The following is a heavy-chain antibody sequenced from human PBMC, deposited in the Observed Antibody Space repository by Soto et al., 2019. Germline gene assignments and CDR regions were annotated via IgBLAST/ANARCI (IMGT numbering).Heavy chain of an antibody. J-gene: IGHJ4*02. V-gene: IGHV3-23*01. CDR3: VTAILYGDYGGGVDY. CDR2: ISGSDGNT. CDR1: GFTFSSYA. Sequence: EVQVLESGGGLVQPGGSLRLSCAASGFTFSSYAMNWVRQAPGKGLEWVSSISGSDGNTYYADSVKGRFTISRDNSKNTLYLQMNSLRAEDTAVYFCVTAILYGDYGGGVDYWGQGTLVTVSS. D-gene: IGHD4-17*01.